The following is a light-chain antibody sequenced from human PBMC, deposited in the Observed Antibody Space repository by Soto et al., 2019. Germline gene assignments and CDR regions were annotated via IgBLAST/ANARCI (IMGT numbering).Light chain of an antibody. V-gene: IGKV1-39*02. CDR3: QQHNNCPPRT. Sequence: DMTISQYPSFPIALVGDRVTITCRASQSISSYLNWYQQIPGKAPKLLIYAASSLQSGVPSRFSGSGSATDSTLTISMQSEDFSVSYCQQHNNCPPRTFGQGTKVAI. J-gene: IGKJ1*01. CDR2: AAS. CDR1: QSISSY.